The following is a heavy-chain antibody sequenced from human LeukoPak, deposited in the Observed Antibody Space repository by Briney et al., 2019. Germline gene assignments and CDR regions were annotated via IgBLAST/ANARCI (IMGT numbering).Heavy chain of an antibody. CDR3: ATGGGAFDY. CDR2: IKQDGSEK. J-gene: IGHJ4*02. V-gene: IGHV3-7*05. D-gene: IGHD3-16*01. Sequence: GGSLRLSCAASGFTFSSHSMSWVRQAPGKGLEWVATIKQDGSEKYYVDSVEGRFTISRDNAKNSLSLQMNSLRAEDTAVYYRATGGGAFDYWGQGTLVIVSS. CDR1: GFTFSSHS.